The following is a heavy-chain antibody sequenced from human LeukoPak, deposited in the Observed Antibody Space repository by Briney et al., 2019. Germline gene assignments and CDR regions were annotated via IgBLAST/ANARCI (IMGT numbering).Heavy chain of an antibody. D-gene: IGHD4-17*01. CDR3: VRDHPNDYGVNNDY. CDR2: ISHSGSII. J-gene: IGHJ4*02. CDR1: GFNFNDFS. V-gene: IGHV3-48*04. Sequence: NPGGSLRLSCAGSGFNFNDFSVNWVRQAPGKGLEWIAYISHSGSIIFYAESVKGRFTTSRDYAKRSLYLEMNGLRVEDTAVYYCVRDHPNDYGVNNDYWGRGTLVTVSS.